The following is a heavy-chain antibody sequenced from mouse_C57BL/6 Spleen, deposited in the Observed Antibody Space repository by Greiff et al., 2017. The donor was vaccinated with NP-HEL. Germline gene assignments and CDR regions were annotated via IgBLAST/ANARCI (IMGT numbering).Heavy chain of an antibody. CDR1: GFSLTSYG. CDR3: ARNTYSNPPYYAMDY. D-gene: IGHD2-5*01. Sequence: VKLVESGPGLVQPSQSLSITCTVSGFSLTSYGVHWVRQSPGKGLEWLGVIWSGGSTDYNAAFISRLSISKDNSKSQVFFKMNSLQADDTAIYYCARNTYSNPPYYAMDYWGQGTSVTVSS. J-gene: IGHJ4*01. CDR2: IWSGGST. V-gene: IGHV2-2*01.